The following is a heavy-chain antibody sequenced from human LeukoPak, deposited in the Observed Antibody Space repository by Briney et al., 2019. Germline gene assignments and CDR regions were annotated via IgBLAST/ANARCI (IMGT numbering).Heavy chain of an antibody. J-gene: IGHJ6*03. Sequence: GGSLRLSCAASGFTFSDYYMSWIRQAPGRGLEWISYISSSSGGTIYYTDSVKGQFTISRDNAKNSLYLQMNSLRADDTAVYYCARAGRKSRGVDLVRKKETGYYYMDVWGKGTTVTVSS. CDR3: ARAGRKSRGVDLVRKKETGYYYMDV. V-gene: IGHV3-11*01. CDR1: GFTFSDYY. CDR2: ISSSSGGTI. D-gene: IGHD3-10*02.